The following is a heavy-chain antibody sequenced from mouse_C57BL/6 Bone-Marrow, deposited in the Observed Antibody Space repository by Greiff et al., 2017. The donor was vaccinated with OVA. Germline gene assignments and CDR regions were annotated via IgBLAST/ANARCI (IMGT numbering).Heavy chain of an antibody. Sequence: SCKASGYTFTSYWMHWVKQRPGRGLEWIGRIDPNSGGTKYNEKFKSKATLTVDKPSSTAYMQLSSLTSEDSAVYYCARRGSSYPLYAMDYWGQGTSVTVSS. V-gene: IGHV1-72*01. D-gene: IGHD1-1*01. CDR1: GYTFTSYW. CDR2: IDPNSGGT. CDR3: ARRGSSYPLYAMDY. J-gene: IGHJ4*01.